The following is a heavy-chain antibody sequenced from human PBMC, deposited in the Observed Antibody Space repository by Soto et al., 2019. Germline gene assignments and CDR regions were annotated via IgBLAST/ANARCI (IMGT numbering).Heavy chain of an antibody. CDR3: ATRTLVGAGRQYNWFDP. CDR1: GYTLTELS. J-gene: IGHJ5*02. CDR2: FDPEDGET. Sequence: QVQLVQSGAEVKKPGASVKVSCKVSGYTLTELSMHWVRQAPGKGLEWMGGFDPEDGETIYAQKFQGRVTMTEDTSTDTAYMDLSRLRSEDTAVYYCATRTLVGAGRQYNWFDPWGQGTLVTVSS. V-gene: IGHV1-24*01. D-gene: IGHD1-26*01.